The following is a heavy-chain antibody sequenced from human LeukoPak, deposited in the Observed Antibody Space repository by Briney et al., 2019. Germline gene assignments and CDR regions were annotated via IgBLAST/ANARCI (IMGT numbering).Heavy chain of an antibody. CDR2: IYYSGGT. D-gene: IGHD4-11*01. Sequence: SETLSLTCTVSGGSISSHYWSWIRQPPGKGLEWIGYIYYSGGTNYNPSLKSRVTISVDTSKNQFSLKLSSVTAADTAVYYCASYHDYSNYYFDYWGQGTLVTVSS. J-gene: IGHJ4*02. CDR1: GGSISSHY. CDR3: ASYHDYSNYYFDY. V-gene: IGHV4-59*11.